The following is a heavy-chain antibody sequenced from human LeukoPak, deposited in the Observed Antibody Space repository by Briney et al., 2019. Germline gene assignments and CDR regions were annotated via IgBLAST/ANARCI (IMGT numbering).Heavy chain of an antibody. CDR2: ISSSSSYI. Sequence: GGSLRLSCAASGFTFSSYSMNWVRQAPGEGLEWVSSISSSSSYIYYADSVKGRFTISRDNAKNSLYLQMNSLRAEDTAVYYCARGGAMVSPDYWGQGTLVTVSS. CDR1: GFTFSSYS. V-gene: IGHV3-21*01. D-gene: IGHD5-18*01. J-gene: IGHJ4*02. CDR3: ARGGAMVSPDY.